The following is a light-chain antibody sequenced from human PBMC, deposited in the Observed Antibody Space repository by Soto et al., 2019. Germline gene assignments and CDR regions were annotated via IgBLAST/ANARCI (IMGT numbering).Light chain of an antibody. Sequence: SSELTQPPSVSVAPRQTATITCGGNNIGSRSVHWYQQKSGQAPVLVVFDDSVRPSGIPERISGYHSGNTATLPISGVEAGDEADYYCQVWDTTSDHWMFGGGTKLTVL. CDR3: QVWDTTSDHWM. V-gene: IGLV3-21*02. CDR2: DDS. J-gene: IGLJ3*02. CDR1: NIGSRS.